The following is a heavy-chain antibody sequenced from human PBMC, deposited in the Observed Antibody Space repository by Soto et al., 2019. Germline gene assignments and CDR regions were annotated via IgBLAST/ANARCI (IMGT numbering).Heavy chain of an antibody. CDR3: ARTLWFGELNNNWFDP. CDR1: GGSISSGGYS. D-gene: IGHD3-10*01. V-gene: IGHV4-30-2*01. CDR2: IYHSGST. Sequence: ASETLSLTCTVSGGSISSGGYSWSWIRQPPGKGLEWIGYIYHSGSTYYNPSLKSRVTISVDRSKNQFSLKLSSVTAADTAVYYCARTLWFGELNNNWFDPWGQGTLVTVSS. J-gene: IGHJ5*02.